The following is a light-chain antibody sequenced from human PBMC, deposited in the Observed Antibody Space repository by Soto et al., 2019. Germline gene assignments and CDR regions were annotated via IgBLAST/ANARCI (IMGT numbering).Light chain of an antibody. CDR2: DAS. Sequence: EIVLPQSPATLSLSPGERATLSCRASQSVSSYLAWYQQKPGQSPRLLIYDASKRATGIPARFSGSGSGTDFTLTISGLEPEDIAVYYGQQRSNWPLTFGGGTKVEIK. V-gene: IGKV3-11*01. CDR3: QQRSNWPLT. CDR1: QSVSSY. J-gene: IGKJ4*01.